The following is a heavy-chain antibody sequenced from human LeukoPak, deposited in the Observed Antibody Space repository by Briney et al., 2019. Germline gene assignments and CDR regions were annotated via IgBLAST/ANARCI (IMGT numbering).Heavy chain of an antibody. Sequence: HPGGSLRLSCAASGFTFSSYGMHWVRQAPGKGLEWVAFIRYDGSNKYYADSVKGRFTISRDNSKNTPYLQMNSLRAEDTAVYYCAKVVVPAAIRGYAFDIWGQGTMVTVSS. CDR1: GFTFSSYG. V-gene: IGHV3-30*02. J-gene: IGHJ3*02. D-gene: IGHD2-2*02. CDR2: IRYDGSNK. CDR3: AKVVVPAAIRGYAFDI.